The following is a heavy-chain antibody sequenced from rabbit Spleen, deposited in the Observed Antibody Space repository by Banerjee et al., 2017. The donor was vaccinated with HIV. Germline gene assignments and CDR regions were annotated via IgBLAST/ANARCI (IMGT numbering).Heavy chain of an antibody. D-gene: IGHD1-1*01. J-gene: IGHJ6*01. CDR3: ARDTSSSFSSYGMDL. CDR2: IYSGSSGDT. Sequence: QEQLVESGGGLVQPEGSLTLTCKASGVSFSDKDVMCWVRQAPGKGLEWIACIYSGSSGDTYYATWAKGRFACSKSSSTTVTLQMTRLTAADTATYFCARDTSSSFSSYGMDLWGPGTLVTVS. CDR1: GVSFSDKDV. V-gene: IGHV1S45*01.